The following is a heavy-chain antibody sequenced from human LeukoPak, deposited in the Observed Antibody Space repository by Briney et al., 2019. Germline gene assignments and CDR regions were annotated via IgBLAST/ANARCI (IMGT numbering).Heavy chain of an antibody. V-gene: IGHV3-43*01. D-gene: IGHD6-19*01. Sequence: GGSLRLSCAASGFTFSSYGMHWVRQAPGKGLEWVSLISWDGGSTYYADSVKGRFTISRDNSKNSLYLQMNSLRTEDTALYYCAKDIFGVGIAVAGSPDYWGQGTLVTVSS. J-gene: IGHJ4*02. CDR2: ISWDGGST. CDR1: GFTFSSYG. CDR3: AKDIFGVGIAVAGSPDY.